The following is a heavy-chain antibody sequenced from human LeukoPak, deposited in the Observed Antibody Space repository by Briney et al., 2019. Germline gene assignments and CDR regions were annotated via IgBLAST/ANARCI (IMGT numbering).Heavy chain of an antibody. CDR2: IYTSGST. CDR1: GGSISSGSYY. Sequence: SETLSLTCTVSGGSISSGSYYWSWIRQPAGKGLEWIGCIYTSGSTNYNPSLKSRVTISVDTSKNQFSLKLSSVTAADTAVYYCARGGDYYDSSGYYSYYYYYMDVWGKGTTVTVSS. CDR3: ARGGDYYDSSGYYSYYYYYMDV. D-gene: IGHD3-22*01. J-gene: IGHJ6*03. V-gene: IGHV4-61*02.